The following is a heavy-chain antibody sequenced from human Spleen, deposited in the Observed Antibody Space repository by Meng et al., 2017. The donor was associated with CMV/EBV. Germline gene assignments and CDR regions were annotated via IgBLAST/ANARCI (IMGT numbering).Heavy chain of an antibody. V-gene: IGHV4-39*07. Sequence: ESLKISCAASGFTLSKYWMSWVRRAPGKGLEWIGSIYYSGSTYYNPSLKSRVTISVDTSKNQFSLKLSSVTAADTAVYYCARGNAPLGWFDPWGQGTLVTVSS. J-gene: IGHJ5*02. D-gene: IGHD3-16*01. CDR2: IYYSGST. CDR1: GFTLSKYW. CDR3: ARGNAPLGWFDP.